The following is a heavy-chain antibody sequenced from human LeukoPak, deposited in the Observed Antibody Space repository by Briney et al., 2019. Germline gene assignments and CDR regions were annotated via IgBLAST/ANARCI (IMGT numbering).Heavy chain of an antibody. CDR1: GGSISSGDYC. D-gene: IGHD2-2*01. CDR2: INYSGST. V-gene: IGHV4-30-4*01. Sequence: SETLSLTCTVSGGSISSGDYCWRWLRQPPGTGLEWFGYINYSGSTFHYNPSLKSRVTISVDTSKNQFSLRLNSVTVADSAVYYCASTNCSSARCYGANWFDPWGQGTLVTVSS. CDR3: ASTNCSSARCYGANWFDP. J-gene: IGHJ5*02.